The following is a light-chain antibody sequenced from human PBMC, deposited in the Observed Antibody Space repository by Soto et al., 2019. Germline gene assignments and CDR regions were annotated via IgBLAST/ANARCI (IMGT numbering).Light chain of an antibody. CDR3: CSYAGSSTLV. CDR2: EGS. Sequence: QSALTQPASVSGSPGQSVSISCTGTSSDVGSYNLVSWYQQHPGKAPKVLIFEGSKGPSGVSNRFSASKSGNTASLTISGLQAEDEAYYYCCSYAGSSTLVFGGGTQLTVL. CDR1: SSDVGSYNL. V-gene: IGLV2-23*01. J-gene: IGLJ2*01.